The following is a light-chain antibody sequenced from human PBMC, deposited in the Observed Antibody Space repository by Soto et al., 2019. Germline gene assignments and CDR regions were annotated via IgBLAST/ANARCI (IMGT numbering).Light chain of an antibody. V-gene: IGLV2-14*01. Sequence: QSVLTHPASVSGSPGQSITISCTGTSSDVGGYNYVSWYQQHPGKAPKLMLYEVSNRPSGVSNRFSGSKSGNTASLTISGLQAEDEADYYCSSYTSSSTLVFGTGTKVTVL. CDR1: SSDVGGYNY. CDR3: SSYTSSSTLV. CDR2: EVS. J-gene: IGLJ1*01.